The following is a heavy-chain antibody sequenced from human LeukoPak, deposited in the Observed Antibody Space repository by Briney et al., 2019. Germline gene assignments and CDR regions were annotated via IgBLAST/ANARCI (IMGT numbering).Heavy chain of an antibody. V-gene: IGHV3-7*01. Sequence: GGSLRLSCAASGFTFTSHWMSWVRQAPGKGLEWVANIKQDGSEMYYVDSVKGRFTISRDNAKNSLYLQINSLRAEDTAVYYCAREGAVAGRYYLDYWGQGTLVTVSS. CDR3: AREGAVAGRYYLDY. D-gene: IGHD6-19*01. CDR1: GFTFTSHW. J-gene: IGHJ4*02. CDR2: IKQDGSEM.